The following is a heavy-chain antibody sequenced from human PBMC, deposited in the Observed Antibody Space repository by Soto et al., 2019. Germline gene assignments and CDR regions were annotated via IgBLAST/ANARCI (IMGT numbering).Heavy chain of an antibody. J-gene: IGHJ4*02. V-gene: IGHV3-15*01. CDR3: TTDGEYYDFWSGYYVASRY. Sequence: EVQLVESGGGLVKPGGSLRLSCAASGFTFSNAWMSWVRQAPGKGLEWVGRIKSKTDGGTTDYAAPVKGRFTISRDDSKNTLYLQMNSLKTEDTAVYYCTTDGEYYDFWSGYYVASRYWGQGTLVTVSS. D-gene: IGHD3-3*01. CDR1: GFTFSNAW. CDR2: IKSKTDGGTT.